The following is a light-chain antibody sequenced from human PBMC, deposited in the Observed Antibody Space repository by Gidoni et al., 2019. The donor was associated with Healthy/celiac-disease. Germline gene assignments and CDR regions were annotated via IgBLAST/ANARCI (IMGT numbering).Light chain of an antibody. Sequence: PRSVSGAPGQRVTISCTGSSSNIGAGYDVHWYQQLPGTAPKLLIYGNSNRPSGVPDRFSGSKSGTSASLAITWLQAEDEADYYCQSYDSSLSGPYVFGTGTKVTVL. V-gene: IGLV1-40*01. CDR1: SSNIGAGYD. CDR3: QSYDSSLSGPYV. J-gene: IGLJ1*01. CDR2: GNS.